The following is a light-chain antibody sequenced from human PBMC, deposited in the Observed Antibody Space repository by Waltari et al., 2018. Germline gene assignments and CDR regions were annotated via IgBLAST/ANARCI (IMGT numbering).Light chain of an antibody. CDR3: QQLNSYQWT. J-gene: IGKJ1*01. Sequence: IQLTQSPSSLSASVGDRVSLTCRASQGRSTYLAWYQQKPGTAPKLLVYAASTLQSGVPSRCSGSGSGTDFALTISSLQPEEFASYYCQQLNSYQWTFGQGTKVEIK. CDR2: AAS. CDR1: QGRSTY. V-gene: IGKV1-9*01.